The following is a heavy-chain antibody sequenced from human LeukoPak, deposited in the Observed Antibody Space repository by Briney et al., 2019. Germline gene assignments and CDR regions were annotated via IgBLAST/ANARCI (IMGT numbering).Heavy chain of an antibody. CDR1: GFTFSSYS. J-gene: IGHJ4*02. CDR2: ISYTGRT. V-gene: IGHV4-59*06. D-gene: IGHD1-26*01. CDR3: ARGLIVGTTVYFDY. Sequence: GSLRLSCAASGFTFSSYSMNWVRQAPGKGLEWIGFISYTGRTYYNPSLKSRVTKSVDTSKNQFSLMLTSVTAADTAVYYCARGLIVGTTVYFDYWGQGALVTVSS.